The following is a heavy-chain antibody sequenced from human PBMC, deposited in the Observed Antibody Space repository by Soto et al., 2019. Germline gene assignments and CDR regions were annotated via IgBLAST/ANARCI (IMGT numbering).Heavy chain of an antibody. V-gene: IGHV6-1*01. Sequence: SQTLSLTCAISGDSVSSNSAAWNWIRQSPSRGLEWLGRTYYRSKWYNDYAVSVKSRITINPDTSKNQFSLQLNSVTPEDTAVYYCARDYAPYSSGWYRGSNWFAPWGQGTLVTVSS. CDR1: GDSVSSNSAA. CDR2: TYYRSKWYN. J-gene: IGHJ5*02. D-gene: IGHD6-19*01. CDR3: ARDYAPYSSGWYRGSNWFAP.